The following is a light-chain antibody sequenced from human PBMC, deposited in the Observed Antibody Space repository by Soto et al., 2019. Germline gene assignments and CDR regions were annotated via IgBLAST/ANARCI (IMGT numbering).Light chain of an antibody. CDR3: QAYDSSRSGSGFV. CDR1: SSNIGSNT. J-gene: IGLJ1*01. Sequence: QSVLSQPPSATGTPWQRVTISCSGSSSNIGSNTVSWYQQFPGTAPKLLISGNTNRPSVVPDRFSGSKSGPSASQAITGLQVEAEANYDGQAYDSSRSGSGFVFGNGTKVTVL. V-gene: IGLV1-40*01. CDR2: GNT.